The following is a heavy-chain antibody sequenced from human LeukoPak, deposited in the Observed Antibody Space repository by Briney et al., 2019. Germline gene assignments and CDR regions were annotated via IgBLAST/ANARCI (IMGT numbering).Heavy chain of an antibody. CDR3: AKLYGSGTYYNYFHY. Sequence: GGSLRLSCTASGFIFSDYYMSWIRQAPGKGLECVSYISSSGSTIYYADSVKGRFTISRDNSRNTLYLHMISLWPDDTAVYYCAKLYGSGTYYNYFHYWGQGTLVTVSS. D-gene: IGHD3-10*01. V-gene: IGHV3-11*01. CDR2: ISSSGSTI. CDR1: GFIFSDYY. J-gene: IGHJ4*02.